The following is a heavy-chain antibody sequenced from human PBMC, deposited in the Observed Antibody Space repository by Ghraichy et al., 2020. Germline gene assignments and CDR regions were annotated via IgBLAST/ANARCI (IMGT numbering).Heavy chain of an antibody. J-gene: IGHJ4*02. Sequence: SETLSLTCAVSGGSISSSNWWSWVRQPPGKGLEWIGEIYHSGSTNYNPSLKSRVTISVDKSKNQFSLKLSSVTAADTAVYYCASGGGYSSSHHFDYWGQGTLVTVSS. CDR1: GGSISSSNW. V-gene: IGHV4-4*02. D-gene: IGHD6-6*01. CDR2: IYHSGST. CDR3: ASGGGYSSSHHFDY.